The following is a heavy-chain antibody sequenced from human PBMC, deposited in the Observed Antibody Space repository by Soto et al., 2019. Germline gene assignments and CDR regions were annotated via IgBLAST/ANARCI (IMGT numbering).Heavy chain of an antibody. J-gene: IGHJ5*02. V-gene: IGHV3-7*01. CDR3: ARDSSTITIFGVVQGATGAFDP. CDR1: GFTFSSYW. Sequence: PGGSLRLSCAASGFTFSSYWMSWVRQAPGKGLEWVANIKQDGSEKYYVDSVKGRFTISRDNAKNSLYLQMNSLRAEDTAVYYCARDSSTITIFGVVQGATGAFDPWGQGTLVTVSS. D-gene: IGHD3-3*01. CDR2: IKQDGSEK.